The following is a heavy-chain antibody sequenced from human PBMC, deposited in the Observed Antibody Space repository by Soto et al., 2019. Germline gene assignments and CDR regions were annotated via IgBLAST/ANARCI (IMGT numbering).Heavy chain of an antibody. Sequence: XLILSCFASGFSFGIYALTWVRQAPGKGLEWVSTISGSDGKTFYADAVKGRFSISRDISQSTLYLQMNSLRADDTAIYYCARWSYLDYWGQGTRVTVSS. CDR3: ARWSYLDY. D-gene: IGHD3-3*01. CDR2: ISGSDGKT. V-gene: IGHV3-23*01. CDR1: GFSFGIYA. J-gene: IGHJ4*02.